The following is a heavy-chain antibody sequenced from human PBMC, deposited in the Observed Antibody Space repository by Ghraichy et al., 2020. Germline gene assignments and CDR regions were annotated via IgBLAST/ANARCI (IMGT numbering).Heavy chain of an antibody. V-gene: IGHV3-53*01. CDR2: IYTGGNV. CDR3: AREWRASTIWYFDL. CDR1: GLTVSNNF. D-gene: IGHD2-2*01. Sequence: GGSLRLSCAASGLTVSNNFMSWVRQAPGKGLEWVSIIYTGGNVYYADSVKGRFIISRDYSRNKVYLQMNSLRVEDTAVYYCAREWRASTIWYFDLWGRGSRVTVSS. J-gene: IGHJ2*01.